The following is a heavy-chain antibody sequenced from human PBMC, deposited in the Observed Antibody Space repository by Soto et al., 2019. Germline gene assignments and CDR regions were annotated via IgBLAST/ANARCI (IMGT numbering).Heavy chain of an antibody. Sequence: QVQLMQSGAEVKKPGSSVKVSCKASGGTISTNVISWVRQAPGQGLEWMGEIMPIFAAPNYAQKFQGRLTITADTSTTTVYMELISLTSEDTAVYFCATGARYCSGGSCYPDDWGQGTLVIVSS. CDR3: ATGARYCSGGSCYPDD. CDR2: IMPIFAAP. CDR1: GGTISTNV. D-gene: IGHD2-15*01. V-gene: IGHV1-69*06. J-gene: IGHJ4*02.